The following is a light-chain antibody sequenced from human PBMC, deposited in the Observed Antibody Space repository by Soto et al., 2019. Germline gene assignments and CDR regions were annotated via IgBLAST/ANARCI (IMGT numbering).Light chain of an antibody. CDR3: QQRSNWPPLIT. CDR1: QSIHTS. V-gene: IGKV3-11*01. CDR2: DAS. Sequence: EIVLTQSPATLSLSPGERATLSFSASQSIHTSLAWYQQKSGKPPRLVIYDASNRATGIPARFSGSGSGTDFTLTISSLEPEDFAVYYCQQRSNWPPLITFGQGTRLEIK. J-gene: IGKJ5*01.